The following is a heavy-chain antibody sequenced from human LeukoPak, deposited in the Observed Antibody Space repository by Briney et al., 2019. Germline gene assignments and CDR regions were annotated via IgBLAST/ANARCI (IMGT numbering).Heavy chain of an antibody. CDR2: IYPGDSDT. CDR1: GYSFTSYW. D-gene: IGHD5-24*01. J-gene: IGHJ4*02. CDR3: ARAEMATITAFDY. V-gene: IGHV5-51*01. Sequence: GESLQISCKGSGYSFTSYWIGWVRQMPGKGLEWMGIIYPGDSDTRYSPSFQGQVTISADKSISTAYLQWSSLKASDTAMYYCARAEMATITAFDYWGQGTLVTVSS.